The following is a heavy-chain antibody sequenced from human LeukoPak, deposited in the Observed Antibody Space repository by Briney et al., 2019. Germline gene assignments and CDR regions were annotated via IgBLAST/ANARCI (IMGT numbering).Heavy chain of an antibody. CDR3: ARAPLVLQYRWWFDR. CDR1: GFTFSRYE. J-gene: IGHJ5*02. V-gene: IGHV3-48*03. D-gene: IGHD5-24*01. CDR2: ISGSGGTI. Sequence: GGSLRLSCAASGFTFSRYEMNWVRQAPGKGLEWISYISGSGGTIYYPASVKGRFTISRDNAKNSLYLQMNSLRAEDTAVYHGARAPLVLQYRWWFDRWGEGTLVTVSS.